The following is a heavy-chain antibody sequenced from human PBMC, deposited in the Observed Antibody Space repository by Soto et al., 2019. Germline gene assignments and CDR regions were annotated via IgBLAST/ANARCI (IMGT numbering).Heavy chain of an antibody. V-gene: IGHV4-34*01. D-gene: IGHD1-26*01. Sequence: QVQLQQWGAGLLKPSETLSLICAVYGGSFSGYHWSWIRQPPGKGLEWIGEINHSGMTHYNPSLKSRVTISVDTSKNQFSLKLSSVTAADTAVYHCARGHVILYSRYYYYVMDVWGQGTTVTVSS. CDR1: GGSFSGYH. J-gene: IGHJ6*02. CDR2: INHSGMT. CDR3: ARGHVILYSRYYYYVMDV.